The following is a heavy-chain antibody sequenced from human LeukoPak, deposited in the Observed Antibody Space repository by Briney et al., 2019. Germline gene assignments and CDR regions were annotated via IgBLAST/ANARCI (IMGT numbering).Heavy chain of an antibody. CDR1: GFTFSSYS. D-gene: IGHD6-13*01. Sequence: PGGSLRLSCAASGFTFSSYSMNWVRQAPGKGLEWVSSISSSSSYIYYADSVRGRFTISRDNAKNSLCLQMNSLRAEDTAVYYCARDITSSSWYGELRDYWGQGTLVTVSS. CDR3: ARDITSSSWYGELRDY. CDR2: ISSSSSYI. J-gene: IGHJ4*02. V-gene: IGHV3-21*01.